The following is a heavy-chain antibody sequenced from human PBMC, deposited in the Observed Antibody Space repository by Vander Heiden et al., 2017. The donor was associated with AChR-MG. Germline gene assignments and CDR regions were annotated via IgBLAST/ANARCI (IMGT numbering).Heavy chain of an antibody. D-gene: IGHD5-12*01. V-gene: IGHV4-39*01. CDR2: ILYSGDT. CDR3: ASGYNGFKSIFTY. Sequence: QPPLQESGPRLVNPSATQSLPCTVPGGTVMTSSYHWNWTRQPPGKGLEWVGKILYSGDTYYNPSLRGRVTMSVDTSTNQLSLRRKSVTAADTAVYFCASGYNGFKSIFTYWGQGTQVYVYS. CDR1: GGTVMTSSYH. J-gene: IGHJ4*02.